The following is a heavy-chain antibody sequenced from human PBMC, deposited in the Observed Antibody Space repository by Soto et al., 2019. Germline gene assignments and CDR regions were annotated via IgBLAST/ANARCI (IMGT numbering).Heavy chain of an antibody. CDR2: ISAYNGNT. D-gene: IGHD6-19*01. J-gene: IGHJ5*02. CDR1: GYTFTSYG. Sequence: QVQLVQSGAEVKKPGASVKVSCKASGYTFTSYGISWVRQAPGQGLEWMGWISAYNGNTNYAQKRQGRVTKNTDTSKSTAYMELRSLRSDDTAVYYCARGLSSSGWYGNWFDPWGQGTLVTVSS. CDR3: ARGLSSSGWYGNWFDP. V-gene: IGHV1-18*01.